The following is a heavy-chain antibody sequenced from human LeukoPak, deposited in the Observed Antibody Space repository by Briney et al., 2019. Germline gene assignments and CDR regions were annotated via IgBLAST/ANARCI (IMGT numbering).Heavy chain of an antibody. V-gene: IGHV4-59*01. D-gene: IGHD5-18*01. CDR3: ARFADTAYNY. J-gene: IGHJ4*02. Sequence: PSDTLSLTCTVSGGSISSYYWSWIRQPPGKGLEWIGYIYYSGSTNYNPSLKSRVTISVDTSKNQFSLKLSSVTAADTAVYYCARFADTAYNYWGQGTLVTVSS. CDR2: IYYSGST. CDR1: GGSISSYY.